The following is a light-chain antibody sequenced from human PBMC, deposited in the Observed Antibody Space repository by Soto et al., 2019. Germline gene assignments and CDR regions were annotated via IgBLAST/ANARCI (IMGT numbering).Light chain of an antibody. CDR2: EVN. V-gene: IGLV2-14*01. Sequence: QSALTQPASVSGSPGQSITISCTGTSSDVGGYNYVSWYQHHPGKAPKLIIYEVNKRPSGVANRFSGSKSGNTASLTISGLHADDEADYYCSSYTTSSTLVFGGGTKLTVL. CDR3: SSYTTSSTLV. CDR1: SSDVGGYNY. J-gene: IGLJ3*02.